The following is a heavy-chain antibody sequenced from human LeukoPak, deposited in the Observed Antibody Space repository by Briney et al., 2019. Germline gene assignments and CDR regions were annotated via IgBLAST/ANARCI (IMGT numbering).Heavy chain of an antibody. Sequence: GGSLRLSCAASGFNFSSYAMHWVRQSPGKGLEWVAVIWYDGSNKYYADSVKGRFTISRDNSRNTLYLQMNSLTAEDTAVYYCARDKGPTYSSSWYFAFDIWGQGTMVTVSS. V-gene: IGHV3-33*01. CDR1: GFNFSSYA. D-gene: IGHD6-13*01. CDR3: ARDKGPTYSSSWYFAFDI. CDR2: IWYDGSNK. J-gene: IGHJ3*02.